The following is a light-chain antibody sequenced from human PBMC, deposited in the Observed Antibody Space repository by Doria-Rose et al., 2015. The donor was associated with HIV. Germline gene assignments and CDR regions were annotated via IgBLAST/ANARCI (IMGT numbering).Light chain of an antibody. CDR1: QSLLYTSKNH. Sequence: TQSPESLGMSLGERATLNCKSNQSLLYTSKNHIAWYQQKPGQPPKLLIYWASTRQSGVPARFSGSGSGTDFTLTISSLEAEDVAVYYCQQYYDTPSFGPGTTVDIQ. CDR2: WAS. J-gene: IGKJ3*01. CDR3: QQYYDTPS. V-gene: IGKV4-1*01.